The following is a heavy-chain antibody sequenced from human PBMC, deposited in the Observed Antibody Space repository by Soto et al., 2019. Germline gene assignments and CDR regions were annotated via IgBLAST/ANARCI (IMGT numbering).Heavy chain of an antibody. D-gene: IGHD2-21*02. Sequence: ASVQVSCTASCSTFSNYGSTWVRQAPGQGLECMGWISAYNGNTDYAQSFQGRVTMTTDTSTNTAYMELSSLRSEDTAVYYCASSIVVVTAVLYYFDYWGQGTLVTVS. J-gene: IGHJ4*02. V-gene: IGHV1-18*01. CDR3: ASSIVVVTAVLYYFDY. CDR1: CSTFSNYG. CDR2: ISAYNGNT.